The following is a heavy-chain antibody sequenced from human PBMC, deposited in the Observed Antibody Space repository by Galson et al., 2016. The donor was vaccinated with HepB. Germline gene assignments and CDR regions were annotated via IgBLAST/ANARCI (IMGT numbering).Heavy chain of an antibody. CDR1: GGTFSSYG. D-gene: IGHD4-17*01. CDR3: AREGGGYGVYFDY. Sequence: KVSCKASGGTFSSYGISWVRQAPGQGLEWMGGIIPIFGTANFAQKFQGRVTIFADESTSTAYMELSSLRSEDTAVYYCAREGGGYGVYFDYWGQGTLVTVSS. J-gene: IGHJ4*02. V-gene: IGHV1-69*01. CDR2: IIPIFGTA.